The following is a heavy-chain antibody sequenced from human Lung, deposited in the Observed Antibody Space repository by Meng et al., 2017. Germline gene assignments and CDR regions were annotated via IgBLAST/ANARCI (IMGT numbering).Heavy chain of an antibody. V-gene: IGHV4-30-4*01. J-gene: IGHJ2*01. CDR3: ARGQKGYFDL. CDR2: IYNGGST. CDR1: GGSISSSNYY. Sequence: VKLQESGPGLVKPSQTLSLTCTASGGSISSSNYYWSWIRQPPGKGLEWSGHIYNGGSTYYNPSLKSRITISVDTSKNQFSLKLSSVTAADTAVYYCARGQKGYFDLWGRGTLVTVSS.